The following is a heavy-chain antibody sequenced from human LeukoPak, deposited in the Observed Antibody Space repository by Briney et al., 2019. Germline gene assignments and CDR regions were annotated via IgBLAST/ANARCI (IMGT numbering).Heavy chain of an antibody. Sequence: PSETLSLTCSISGDSIRRNYWSWIRQPPGKGLEWIGYIHYSGNTNYNPSLKSRVSISVDTSKYQFSLKLTSVTAADTAVYYCAAYRSGTHYNSYYFDDWGQGTLVTVSS. CDR3: AAYRSGTHYNSYYFDD. V-gene: IGHV4-59*08. J-gene: IGHJ4*02. D-gene: IGHD3-10*01. CDR1: GDSIRRNY. CDR2: IHYSGNT.